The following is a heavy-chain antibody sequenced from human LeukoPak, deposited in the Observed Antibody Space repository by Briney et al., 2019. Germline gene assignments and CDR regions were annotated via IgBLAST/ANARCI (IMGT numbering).Heavy chain of an antibody. CDR2: ISSSSSTI. D-gene: IGHD2-8*01. V-gene: IGHV3-48*01. J-gene: IGHJ4*02. Sequence: GGSLRLSCAASGFTFSSYGMNWVRQAPGKGLEWVSYISSSSSTIYYADSVKGRLTISRDNAKNSLYLQMNSLRAEDTAVYYCAKDTGYCTNGVCYPTYFDYWGQGTLVTVSS. CDR3: AKDTGYCTNGVCYPTYFDY. CDR1: GFTFSSYG.